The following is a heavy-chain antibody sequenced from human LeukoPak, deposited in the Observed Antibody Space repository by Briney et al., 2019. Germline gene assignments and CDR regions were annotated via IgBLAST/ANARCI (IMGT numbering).Heavy chain of an antibody. CDR1: GYTFTSYG. Sequence: ASVKVSCKASGYTFTSYGISWVRQAPGQGLEWRGWISAYNGNTNYAQKLQGRVTMTTDTSTSTAYLELRSLRSDDTAVYYCASHYGSGTWNAFDIWGQGTMVTVSS. CDR2: ISAYNGNT. V-gene: IGHV1-18*01. D-gene: IGHD3-10*01. J-gene: IGHJ3*02. CDR3: ASHYGSGTWNAFDI.